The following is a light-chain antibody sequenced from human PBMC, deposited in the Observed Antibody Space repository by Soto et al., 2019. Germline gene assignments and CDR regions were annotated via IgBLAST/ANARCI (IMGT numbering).Light chain of an antibody. V-gene: IGKV3D-20*02. CDR2: DAS. J-gene: IGKJ4*01. CDR1: QSVSSS. CDR3: QQRSNWPPALS. Sequence: EIVLTQSPGTLSLSPGERATLSCRASQSVSSSLAWYHHKPGEAPRLLISDASIRAAGIPGRFSGSGSGTDFTLTISRLEPEDFALYYCQQRSNWPPALSFGGGTKVDIK.